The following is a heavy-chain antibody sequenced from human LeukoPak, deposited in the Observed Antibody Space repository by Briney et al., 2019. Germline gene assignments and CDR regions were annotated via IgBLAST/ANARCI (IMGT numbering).Heavy chain of an antibody. D-gene: IGHD6-19*01. CDR1: GGSISSYY. J-gene: IGHJ4*02. Sequence: PSETLSLTCTVSGGSISSYYWSWIRQPAGKGLEWIGRIYTSGSTNYNPSLKSRVTMSVDTSKNQFSLKLSSVTAADTAVYYCARDWGSGWPGEYYFDYWGQGTLVTVSS. CDR2: IYTSGST. CDR3: ARDWGSGWPGEYYFDY. V-gene: IGHV4-4*07.